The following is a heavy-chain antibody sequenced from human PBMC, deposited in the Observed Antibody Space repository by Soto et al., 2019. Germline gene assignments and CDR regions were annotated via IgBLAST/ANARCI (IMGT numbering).Heavy chain of an antibody. V-gene: IGHV4-4*07. D-gene: IGHD1-1*01. CDR1: GASISGFY. CDR2: IYATGTT. Sequence: SETLSLTCTVSGASISGFYWSWIRKSAGKGLEWIGRIYATGTTDYNPSLKSRVMMSVDTSKKQFSLKLRSVTAADTAVYYCVRDGTKTLRDWFDPWGQGISVPVSS. J-gene: IGHJ5*02. CDR3: VRDGTKTLRDWFDP.